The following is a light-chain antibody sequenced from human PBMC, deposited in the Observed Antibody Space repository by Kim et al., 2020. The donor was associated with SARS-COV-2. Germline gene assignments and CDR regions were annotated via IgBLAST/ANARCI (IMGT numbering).Light chain of an antibody. CDR2: WAS. CDR1: QTVLYNSNNKNY. Sequence: DIVMTQSPDSLAVSLGERATLNRKSSQTVLYNSNNKNYLAWYQQKPGQAPKLLIYWASIRESGVSDRFSGSGSETDFTLTISSLQAEDVAVYYYQQYYSTPPVFSQGTNLEI. V-gene: IGKV4-1*01. CDR3: QQYYSTPPV. J-gene: IGKJ2*01.